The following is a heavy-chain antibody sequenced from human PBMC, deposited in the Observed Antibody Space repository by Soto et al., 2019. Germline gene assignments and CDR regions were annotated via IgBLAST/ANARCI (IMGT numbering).Heavy chain of an antibody. CDR3: ARERGRPYYYDSSGYFFGWFDP. Sequence: SVKVSCKASGGTFSSYAISWVRQAPGQGLEWMGGIIPIFGTANYAQKFQGRVTITADESTSTAYMELSSLRSEDTAVYYCARERGRPYYYDSSGYFFGWFDPWGQGTLVTVSS. D-gene: IGHD3-22*01. CDR1: GGTFSSYA. V-gene: IGHV1-69*13. J-gene: IGHJ5*02. CDR2: IIPIFGTA.